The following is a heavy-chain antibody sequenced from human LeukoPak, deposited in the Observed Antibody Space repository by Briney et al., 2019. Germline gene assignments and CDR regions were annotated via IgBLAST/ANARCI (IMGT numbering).Heavy chain of an antibody. D-gene: IGHD3-22*01. CDR2: IYTSGST. Sequence: PSQTLSLTCTVSGGSISSGSYYWRWIRQPAGTGLEWIGRIYTSGSTNYNPSLKSRVTISVDTSKNQFSLKLSSVTAADTAVYYCARAGGLYYYDSSGYWYWGQGTLVTVSS. CDR1: GGSISSGSYY. J-gene: IGHJ4*02. V-gene: IGHV4-61*02. CDR3: ARAGGLYYYDSSGYWY.